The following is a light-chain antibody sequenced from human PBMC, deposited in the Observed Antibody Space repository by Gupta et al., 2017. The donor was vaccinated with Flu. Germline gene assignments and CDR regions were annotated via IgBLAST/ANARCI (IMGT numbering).Light chain of an antibody. Sequence: EILMTQSPATLSVSTGDRATLSCRASQSVSSSLAWYQQKPGQAPRLLIYGASTRATGISARFSGSGSGTEFTLTISSLQSEDFAVYYCQQYNNWPPTFGQGTKVEIK. CDR3: QQYNNWPPT. J-gene: IGKJ1*01. V-gene: IGKV3-15*01. CDR1: QSVSSS. CDR2: GAS.